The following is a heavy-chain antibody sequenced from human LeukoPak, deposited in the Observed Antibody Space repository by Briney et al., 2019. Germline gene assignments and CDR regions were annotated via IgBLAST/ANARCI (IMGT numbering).Heavy chain of an antibody. J-gene: IGHJ4*02. CDR2: ISAYNGNT. CDR3: ARAGLGYCSSTSCYGIDY. CDR1: GYTFTSYG. Sequence: ASVKVSCKASGYTFTSYGISWVRQAPGQGLEWMGWISAYNGNTNYAQKLQGRVTMTTDTSTNTAYMELRSLRSDDTAVYYCARAGLGYCSSTSCYGIDYWGQGTLVTVSS. V-gene: IGHV1-18*01. D-gene: IGHD2-2*01.